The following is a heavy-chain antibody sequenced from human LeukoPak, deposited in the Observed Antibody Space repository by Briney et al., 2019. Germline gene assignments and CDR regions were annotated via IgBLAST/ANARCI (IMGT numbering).Heavy chain of an antibody. V-gene: IGHV3-74*01. Sequence: PGGSLRLSCAASGFTFSSYWIHWVRHAPGKGLVWVSRINSDGSSTTYADSVKGRFTISRDNAKNTLYLQINSLTAEDTAVYSCAGIVGAKTYWGQGTLVTVSS. CDR2: INSDGSST. CDR3: AGIVGAKTY. D-gene: IGHD1-26*01. CDR1: GFTFSSYW. J-gene: IGHJ4*02.